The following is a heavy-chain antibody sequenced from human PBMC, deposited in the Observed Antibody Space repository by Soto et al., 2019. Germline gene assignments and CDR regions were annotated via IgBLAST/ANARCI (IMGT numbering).Heavy chain of an antibody. V-gene: IGHV4-31*03. D-gene: IGHD2-2*01. J-gene: IGHJ6*03. CDR2: IHYIGTA. Sequence: QVQLQESGPGLVKPSQTLSLTCTVSGASISTGGDYYWSWIRQHPGKGLEWIGYIHYIGTAYYNPSLVSRVTISVDTYKNLFALEVNSVTAADTAVYYCARVLGSRVIVPAVYYMDVWGKGTTVTVSS. CDR3: ARVLGSRVIVPAVYYMDV. CDR1: GASISTGGDYY.